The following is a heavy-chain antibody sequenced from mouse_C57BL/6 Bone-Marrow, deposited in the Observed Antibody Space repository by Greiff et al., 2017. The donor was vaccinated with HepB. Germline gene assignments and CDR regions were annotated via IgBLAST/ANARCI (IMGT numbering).Heavy chain of an antibody. CDR3: GGPRGYHRAWSGH. V-gene: IGHV1-81*01. CDR1: GYTFKSYG. CDR2: IYPRSGNT. D-gene: IGHD2-2*01. J-gene: IGHJ3*01. Sequence: QVQLKESGAELARPGASVKLSCKASGYTFKSYGISWVKQRTGQGLEWIGEIYPRSGNTYYNEKFKGKATLTADKSSSTAYMELRSLTAEDSAVYCCGGPRGYHRAWSGHWGQRTLATVS.